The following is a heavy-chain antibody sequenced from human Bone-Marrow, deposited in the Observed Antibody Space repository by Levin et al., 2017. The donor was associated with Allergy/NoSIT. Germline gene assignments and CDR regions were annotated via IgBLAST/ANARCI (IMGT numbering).Heavy chain of an antibody. CDR2: ISGSGGST. D-gene: IGHD6-19*01. J-gene: IGHJ4*02. CDR1: GFTFSSYA. Sequence: LSLTCAASGFTFSSYAMIWVRQAPGKGLEWVSAISGSGGSTYYADSVKGRFTISRDNSKNTLYLQMNSLRAEDTAVYYCAKVYSRSGWLIDYWGQGTLVTVSS. V-gene: IGHV3-23*01. CDR3: AKVYSRSGWLIDY.